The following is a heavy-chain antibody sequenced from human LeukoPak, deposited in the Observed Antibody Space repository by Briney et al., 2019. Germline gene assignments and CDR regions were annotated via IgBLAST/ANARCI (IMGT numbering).Heavy chain of an antibody. CDR2: ISGSGGST. D-gene: IGHD2-21*01. J-gene: IGHJ4*02. CDR3: ATMVRGAARNFDY. CDR1: GLTYSSYA. V-gene: IGHV3-23*01. Sequence: GGSLRLSCAASGLTYSSYAMSWVRQAPGKGLEWVSAISGSGGSTYYADSVKGRFTISRDNSKNTLYLQMNSLRAEDTAVYYCATMVRGAARNFDYWGQGTLVTVSS.